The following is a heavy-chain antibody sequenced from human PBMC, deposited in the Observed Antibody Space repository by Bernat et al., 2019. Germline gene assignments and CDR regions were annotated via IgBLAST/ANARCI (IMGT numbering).Heavy chain of an antibody. CDR1: GFTFSSYG. V-gene: IGHV3-30*02. J-gene: IGHJ4*02. CDR3: AKCQAERWLQLPTGA. Sequence: QVQLVESGGGVVQPGGSLRLSCAASGFTFSSYGMHWVRQAPGNGLEWVAFIRYDGSNKYYADSVKGRFTISRDNSKNTLYLQMNSLRAEDTAVYYCAKCQAERWLQLPTGAWGQGTLVTVSS. CDR2: IRYDGSNK. D-gene: IGHD5-24*01.